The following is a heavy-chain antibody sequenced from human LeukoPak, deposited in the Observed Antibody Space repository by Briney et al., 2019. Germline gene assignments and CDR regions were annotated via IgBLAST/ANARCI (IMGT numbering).Heavy chain of an antibody. CDR2: ISSSSSYI. D-gene: IGHD3-22*01. CDR3: ARDKEYYDSSGYYEPIDY. CDR1: GFTFSSYS. Sequence: PGGSLRLSCAASGFTFSSYSMNWVRQAPGKGLEWVSSISSSSSYIYYADSVKGRFTISRDNAKNSLYLQMNSLRAEDTAVYYCARDKEYYDSSGYYEPIDYWGQGTLVTVSS. V-gene: IGHV3-21*01. J-gene: IGHJ4*02.